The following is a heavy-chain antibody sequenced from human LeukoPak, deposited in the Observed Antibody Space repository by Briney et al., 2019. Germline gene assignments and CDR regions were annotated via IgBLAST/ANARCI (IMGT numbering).Heavy chain of an antibody. D-gene: IGHD4-17*01. J-gene: IGHJ3*02. CDR1: GFTVSSNY. V-gene: IGHV3-66*01. Sequence: GGSLRLSCAASGFTVSSNYMSWVRQAPGKGLEWVSVIYSGGSTYYADSVKGRFTISRDNSKNTLYLQMNSLRAEDTAVYYCARDRHHDYGDFNDAFDIWGQGTMVTVSS. CDR2: IYSGGST. CDR3: ARDRHHDYGDFNDAFDI.